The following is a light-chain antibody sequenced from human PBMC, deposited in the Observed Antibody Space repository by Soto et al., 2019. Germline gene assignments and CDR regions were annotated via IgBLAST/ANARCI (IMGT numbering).Light chain of an antibody. CDR2: EVG. CDR1: SY. J-gene: IGLJ1*01. V-gene: IGLV2-14*01. CDR3: TSYAHSSIYV. Sequence: QSVMAQPASVSGSPGQSITISCTGTSYVSWYQQHPGKAPKLMIYEVGNRPSGVSIRFSGSKSGNTASLTISGLQAHDEAAYHCTSYAHSSIYVFGTGTKVTVL.